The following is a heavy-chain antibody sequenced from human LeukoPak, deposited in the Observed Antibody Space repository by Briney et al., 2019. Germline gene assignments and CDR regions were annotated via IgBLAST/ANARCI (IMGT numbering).Heavy chain of an antibody. CDR2: LNSDGSST. CDR1: GFTFSSYW. D-gene: IGHD5-18*01. CDR3: ARGGACSYGPLDI. V-gene: IGHV3-74*01. Sequence: PGGSLRLSCAASGFTFSSYWMHWVRQAPGKGLVWVSRLNSDGSSTSYADSVKGRFTISRDNAKNTLYLQMNSLRAEDTAVYYCARGGACSYGPLDIWGQGTMVTVSS. J-gene: IGHJ3*02.